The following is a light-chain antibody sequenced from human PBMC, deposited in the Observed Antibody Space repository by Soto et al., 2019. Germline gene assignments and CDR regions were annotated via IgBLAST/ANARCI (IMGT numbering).Light chain of an antibody. CDR3: QQGWT. V-gene: IGKV3-20*01. Sequence: IVLTQSPGTVSLPPGDRATLPCRANQSIASSFLSWYQQKPGQAPRLLIYGASTRATGIPDRFSGSGSGKDFTLTISRLDPEDFAVYYFQQGWTFGQGTKVEIK. J-gene: IGKJ1*01. CDR2: GAS. CDR1: QSIASSF.